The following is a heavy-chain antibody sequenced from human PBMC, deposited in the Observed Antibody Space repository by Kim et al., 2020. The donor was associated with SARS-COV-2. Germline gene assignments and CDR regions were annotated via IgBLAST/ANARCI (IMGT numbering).Heavy chain of an antibody. CDR2: INHSGST. Sequence: SETLSLTCAVYGGSFSGYYWSWIRQPPGKGLEWIGEINHSGSTNYNPSLKSRVTISVDTSKNQFSLKLSSVTAADTAVYYCATGSRGKHDYWGQGTLVTVSS. CDR1: GGSFSGYY. J-gene: IGHJ4*02. CDR3: ATGSRGKHDY. V-gene: IGHV4-34*01. D-gene: IGHD1-1*01.